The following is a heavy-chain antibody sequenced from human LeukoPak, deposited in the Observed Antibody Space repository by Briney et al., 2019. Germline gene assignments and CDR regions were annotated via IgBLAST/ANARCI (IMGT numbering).Heavy chain of an antibody. CDR3: AREEMAVSGYFDY. D-gene: IGHD5-24*01. Sequence: GGSLRLSCAASGFTVSSNYMSWVRQAPGKGLEGVSVISGSGGSTYYADSVKGRFTISRDNSKSMVYLQMNSLRADDTAVYYCAREEMAVSGYFDYWGQGILVTVSS. CDR2: ISGSGGST. J-gene: IGHJ4*02. V-gene: IGHV3-53*01. CDR1: GFTVSSNY.